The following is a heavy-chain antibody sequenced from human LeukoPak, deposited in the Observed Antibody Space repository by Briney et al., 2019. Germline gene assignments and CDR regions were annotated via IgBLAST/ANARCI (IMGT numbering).Heavy chain of an antibody. J-gene: IGHJ5*02. D-gene: IGHD6-13*01. CDR3: ARGRELYSSSLNWFDP. Sequence: SVKVSCKASGGTFSSYAISWVRQAPGQGLEWMGGIIPIFGTANYAQKFQGRVTITADESTSTAYMELSSLRSEDTAVYYCARGRELYSSSLNWFDPWGQGTLVTVSS. V-gene: IGHV1-69*13. CDR2: IIPIFGTA. CDR1: GGTFSSYA.